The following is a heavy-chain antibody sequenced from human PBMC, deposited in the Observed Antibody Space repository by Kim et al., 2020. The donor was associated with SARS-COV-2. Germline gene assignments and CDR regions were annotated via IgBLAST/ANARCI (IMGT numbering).Heavy chain of an antibody. CDR3: ARPLYYYDSSGYPGNWYFDL. CDR1: GFTFSSYG. V-gene: IGHV3-33*01. CDR2: IWNDGSNK. J-gene: IGHJ2*01. Sequence: GGSLRLSCAASGFTFSSYGMHWVRQAPGKGLEWVAVIWNDGSNKYYADSVKGRFTISRDNSKNTLYLQMNSLRAEDTAVYYCARPLYYYDSSGYPGNWYFDLWGRGTLVPVS. D-gene: IGHD3-22*01.